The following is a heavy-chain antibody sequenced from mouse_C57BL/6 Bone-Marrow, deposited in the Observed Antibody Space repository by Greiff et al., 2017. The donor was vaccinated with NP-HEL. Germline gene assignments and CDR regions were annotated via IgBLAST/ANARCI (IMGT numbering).Heavy chain of an antibody. CDR2: ISSGGSYT. CDR1: GFTFSSYG. D-gene: IGHD2-3*01. Sequence: EVMLVESGGDLVKPGGSLKLSCAASGFTFSSYGMSWVRQTPDKRLEWVATISSGGSYTYYPDSVKGRFTISRDNAKNTLYLQMSSLKSEDTAMYYCARSDGYYVPYWYFDVWGTGTTVTVSS. V-gene: IGHV5-6*01. J-gene: IGHJ1*03. CDR3: ARSDGYYVPYWYFDV.